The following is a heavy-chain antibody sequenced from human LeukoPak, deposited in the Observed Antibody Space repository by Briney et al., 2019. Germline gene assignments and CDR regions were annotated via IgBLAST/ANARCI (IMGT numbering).Heavy chain of an antibody. CDR3: ARDRGCSGGSCYGMDV. J-gene: IGHJ6*02. Sequence: GASVKVSCKASGYTFTDYYMHWVRQAPGQGLEWMGWINPNSGGANYARKFQGRVTMTRDTSTSTVYMELSSLRSEDTAVYYCARDRGCSGGSCYGMDVWGQGTTVTVSS. CDR1: GYTFTDYY. CDR2: INPNSGGA. D-gene: IGHD2-15*01. V-gene: IGHV1-2*02.